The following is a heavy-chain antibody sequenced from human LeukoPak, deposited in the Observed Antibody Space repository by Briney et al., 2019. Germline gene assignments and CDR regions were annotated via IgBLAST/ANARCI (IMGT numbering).Heavy chain of an antibody. CDR3: ARTLYGDYYFDY. J-gene: IGHJ4*02. CDR2: ISAYNGNT. V-gene: IGHV1-18*01. CDR1: GHTFTSYG. D-gene: IGHD4-17*01. Sequence: ASVKVSCKASGHTFTSYGISWVRQAPGQGLEWMGWISAYNGNTNYAQKLQGRVTMTTDTSTSTAYMELRSLRSDDTAVYYCARTLYGDYYFDYWGQGTLVTVSS.